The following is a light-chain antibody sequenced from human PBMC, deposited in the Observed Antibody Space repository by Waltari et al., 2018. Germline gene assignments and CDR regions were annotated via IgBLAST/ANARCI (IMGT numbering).Light chain of an antibody. CDR2: SNN. CDR1: RSNIGSNT. V-gene: IGLV1-44*01. CDR3: AAWDDSLNVWV. Sequence: QSVLTQPPSASGTPGQTVTISCSGSRSNIGSNTVNWYQQLPGTAPKLLIYSNNQRPSGVPDRFSGSKSGTSASLAISGLQSEDEADYYCAAWDDSLNVWVFGGGTKLTVL. J-gene: IGLJ3*02.